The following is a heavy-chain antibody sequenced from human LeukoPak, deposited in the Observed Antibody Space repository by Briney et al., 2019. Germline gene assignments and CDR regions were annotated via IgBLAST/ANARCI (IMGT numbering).Heavy chain of an antibody. CDR3: ARESRWFDP. CDR1: GFIFSTYT. CDR2: ITSSGNSI. J-gene: IGHJ5*02. Sequence: GGSLRLSCAASGFIFSTYTMSWVRQAPGEGLEWVSSITSSGNSIYYADSLKGRFTISRDNAKNSLYLQMNSLRAEDTAVYYCARESRWFDPWGQGTLVTVSS. V-gene: IGHV3-21*01.